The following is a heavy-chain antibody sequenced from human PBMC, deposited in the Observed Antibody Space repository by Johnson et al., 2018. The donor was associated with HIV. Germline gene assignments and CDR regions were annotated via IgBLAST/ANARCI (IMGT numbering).Heavy chain of an antibody. Sequence: VQLVESGGGLVQPGRSLRLSCAASGFTFDDYAMHWVRQAPGKGLEWVSGISWNSGSIGYADSVNGRFTISRDDSKSIAYLQMSSLKTEDTAVYYCTGVDWDTDAFDIWGQGTMVTVSS. V-gene: IGHV3-9*01. D-gene: IGHD5-18*01. CDR3: TGVDWDTDAFDI. CDR1: GFTFDDYA. J-gene: IGHJ3*02. CDR2: ISWNSGSI.